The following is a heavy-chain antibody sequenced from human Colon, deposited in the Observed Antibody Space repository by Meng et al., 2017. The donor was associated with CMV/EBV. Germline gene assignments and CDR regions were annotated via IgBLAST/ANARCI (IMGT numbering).Heavy chain of an antibody. CDR2: IRNRADGGTI. CDR3: AEISSH. V-gene: IGHV3-15*01. CDR1: GFTVADAW. D-gene: IGHD6-13*01. J-gene: IGHJ4*02. Sequence: GESLKISCAVSGFTVADAWLTWVRQAPGKGLEWVGRIRNRADGGTIDYAAPAKGRFTISRDDSRNTLYLQMSSLKIEDTGVYFCAEISSHWGQGTLVTVSS.